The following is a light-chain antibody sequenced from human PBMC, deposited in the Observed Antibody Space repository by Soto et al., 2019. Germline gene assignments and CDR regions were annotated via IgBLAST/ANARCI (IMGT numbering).Light chain of an antibody. Sequence: DIQMTQSPSSLSASVGDRVTITCRASQSISSYLNWYQQKPGKAPKLLIYAASSLQSGGPSRFSGSGSGTDFTLTISSLQHEDVATYYCQQSYSTPYTFGQGTKLEIK. J-gene: IGKJ2*01. CDR3: QQSYSTPYT. CDR1: QSISSY. V-gene: IGKV1-39*01. CDR2: AAS.